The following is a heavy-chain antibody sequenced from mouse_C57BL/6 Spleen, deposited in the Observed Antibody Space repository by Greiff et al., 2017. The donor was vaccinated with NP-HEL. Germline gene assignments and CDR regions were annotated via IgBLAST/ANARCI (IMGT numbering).Heavy chain of an antibody. CDR3: ARRSYDGHFDY. D-gene: IGHD2-3*01. CDR1: GYSITSGYY. CDR2: ISYDGSN. V-gene: IGHV3-6*01. J-gene: IGHJ2*01. Sequence: EVQLQQSGPGLVKPSQSLSLTCSVTGYSITSGYYWTWIRQFPGNKLEWMGYISYDGSNNSNPSLKNRIAITRDTSKNQFFLKLNSVTTEDTATYYCARRSYDGHFDYWGQGTTLTVSS.